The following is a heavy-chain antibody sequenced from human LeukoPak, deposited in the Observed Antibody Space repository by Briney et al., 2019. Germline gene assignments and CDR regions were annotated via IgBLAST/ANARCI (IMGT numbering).Heavy chain of an antibody. CDR1: GGSISSYY. J-gene: IGHJ3*02. Sequence: SETLSLTCTVSGGSISSYYWSWIRQPPGKGLEWIGYIYYSGSTNYNPSLKSRVTISVDTSKNQFSLKLSSVTAADTAVYYCARDSQNQLGQNSVLHGNDAFDIWGQGTMVTVSS. V-gene: IGHV4-59*01. D-gene: IGHD5/OR15-5a*01. CDR2: IYYSGST. CDR3: ARDSQNQLGQNSVLHGNDAFDI.